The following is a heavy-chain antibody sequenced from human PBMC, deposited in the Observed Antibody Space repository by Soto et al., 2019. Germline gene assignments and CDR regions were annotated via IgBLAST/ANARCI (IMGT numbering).Heavy chain of an antibody. CDR2: IYHSGST. J-gene: IGHJ5*02. V-gene: IGHV4-4*02. CDR1: GGSISSSNW. CDR3: ARDPATGWARGANWFDP. D-gene: IGHD6-25*01. Sequence: QVQLQESGPGLVKPSGTLSLTCAVSGGSISSSNWWSWVRHPPGKGLEWIGEIYHSGSTNYNPSLKSRVTISVDKSKNQFSLKLSSVTAADTAVYYCARDPATGWARGANWFDPWGQGTLVTVSS.